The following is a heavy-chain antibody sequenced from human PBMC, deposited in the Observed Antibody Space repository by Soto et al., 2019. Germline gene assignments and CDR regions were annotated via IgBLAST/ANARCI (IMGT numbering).Heavy chain of an antibody. CDR1: GFTFSSYA. J-gene: IGHJ4*02. D-gene: IGHD2-2*02. CDR2: ISESGDST. Sequence: EVQLLDSGGRLVQPGASLRLSCAASGFTFSSYAMSWVRQAPGKGLEWVSSISESGDSTSYAESVRGRFTISREDSKNTRYLEMNSLRAEDTAVYSCAKSLIPRWTQGLYDHWGQGTLVTVSS. V-gene: IGHV3-23*01. CDR3: AKSLIPRWTQGLYDH.